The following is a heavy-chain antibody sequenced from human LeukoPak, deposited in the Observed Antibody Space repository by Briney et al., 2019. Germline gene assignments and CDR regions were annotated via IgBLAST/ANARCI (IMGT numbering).Heavy chain of an antibody. J-gene: IGHJ4*02. CDR3: ARGLYYYDSSGYLYY. Sequence: PGGSLRLSCAASGFTVSSNYMSWVRQAPGKGLEWVSVIYSGGSTYYADSVKGRFTISRDNSKNTLYVQMHSLRAEDTAVYYCARGLYYYDSSGYLYYWGQGTLVTVSS. V-gene: IGHV3-53*01. D-gene: IGHD3-22*01. CDR2: IYSGGST. CDR1: GFTVSSNY.